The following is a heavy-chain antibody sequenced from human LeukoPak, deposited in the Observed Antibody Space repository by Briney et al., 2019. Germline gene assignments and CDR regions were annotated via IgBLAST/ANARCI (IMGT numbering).Heavy chain of an antibody. V-gene: IGHV4-61*02. CDR2: IYTSGST. Sequence: SSETLSLTCTVSGGSISSGTYFWNWIRQPAGKGLEWIGRIYTSGSTTYNPSLKSRVTISGDTSENQFSLRLSSVTAADTAVYYCARASYSYDISGWVPFDYWGQGTLVTVSS. J-gene: IGHJ4*02. CDR3: ARASYSYDISGWVPFDY. CDR1: GGSISSGTYF. D-gene: IGHD3-22*01.